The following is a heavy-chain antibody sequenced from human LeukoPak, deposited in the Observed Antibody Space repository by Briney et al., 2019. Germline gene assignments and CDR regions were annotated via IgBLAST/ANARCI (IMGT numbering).Heavy chain of an antibody. Sequence: SETLSLTCTVSGGSISSSSYYWGWIRQPPGKGLEWIGSIYYSGSTYYNPSLKSRVTISVDTSKNQFSLKLSSVTAADTAVYYCARHRRGYSSGWYVFDYWGQGTLVTVSS. CDR1: GGSISSSSYY. CDR3: ARHRRGYSSGWYVFDY. V-gene: IGHV4-39*01. CDR2: IYYSGST. D-gene: IGHD6-19*01. J-gene: IGHJ4*02.